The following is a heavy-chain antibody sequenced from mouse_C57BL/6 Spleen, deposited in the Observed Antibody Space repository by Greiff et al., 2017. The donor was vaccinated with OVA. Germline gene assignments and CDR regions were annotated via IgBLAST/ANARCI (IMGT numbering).Heavy chain of an antibody. J-gene: IGHJ2*01. CDR2: ISGGGGNT. D-gene: IGHD3-3*01. CDR1: GFTFSSYT. V-gene: IGHV5-9*01. Sequence: EVKLVESGGGLVKPGGSLKLSCAASGFTFSSYTMSWVRQTPEKRLEWVATISGGGGNTYYPDSVKGRFTISRDNAKNTLYLQMSSLRSEDTALYYCARLGDPYFDYWGQGTTLTVSS. CDR3: ARLGDPYFDY.